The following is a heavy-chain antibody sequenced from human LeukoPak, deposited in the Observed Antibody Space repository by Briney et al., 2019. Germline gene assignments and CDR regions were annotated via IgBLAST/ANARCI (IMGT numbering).Heavy chain of an antibody. J-gene: IGHJ4*02. V-gene: IGHV4-59*08. CDR3: ARKERGYSIAVDY. D-gene: IGHD5-18*01. CDR1: GVSISNYY. CDR2: IYYSGCT. Sequence: SETLSLTCTVSGVSISNYYWSWIRQPPGKGLEWIGYIYYSGCTNYNPSLMSRVTISVDTSKNQFSLKLSSVTAADTAVYYCARKERGYSIAVDYWGQGTLVTVSS.